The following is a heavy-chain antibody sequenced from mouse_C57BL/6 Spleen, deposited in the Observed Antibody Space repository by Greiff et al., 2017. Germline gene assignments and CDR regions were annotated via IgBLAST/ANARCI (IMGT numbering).Heavy chain of an antibody. CDR3: ARRGITTVVATDYYYAMDY. V-gene: IGHV1-50*01. J-gene: IGHJ4*01. CDR1: GYTFTSYW. CDR2: IDPSDSYT. Sequence: QVQLQQSGAELVKPGASVKLSCKASGYTFTSYWMQWVKQRPGQGLEWIGEIDPSDSYTNYNQKFKGKATLTVDTSSSTAYMQLSSLTSEDSAVYYCARRGITTVVATDYYYAMDYWGQGTSVTVSS. D-gene: IGHD1-1*01.